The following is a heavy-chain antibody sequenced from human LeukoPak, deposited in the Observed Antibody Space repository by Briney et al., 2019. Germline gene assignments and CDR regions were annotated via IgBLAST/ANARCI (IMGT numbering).Heavy chain of an antibody. J-gene: IGHJ3*02. CDR1: GYTFIGYY. CDR3: ARADCSSTSCLNAFDI. V-gene: IGHV1-2*06. D-gene: IGHD2-2*01. Sequence: ASVKVSCKASGYTFIGYYMHWVRQAPGQGLEWVGRINPNSGGTNYAQKFQGRVTLTRDTSISTAYMELSRLRSDDTAVYYCARADCSSTSCLNAFDIWGQGTMVTVSS. CDR2: INPNSGGT.